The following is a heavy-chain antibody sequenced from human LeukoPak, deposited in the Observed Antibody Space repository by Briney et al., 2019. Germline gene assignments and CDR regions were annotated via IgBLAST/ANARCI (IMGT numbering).Heavy chain of an antibody. CDR2: IYYSGRT. D-gene: IGHD3-22*01. CDR1: GGFISSSSYY. V-gene: IGHV4-39*02. J-gene: IGHJ1*01. Sequence: TETLSLTCTVSGGFISSSSYYWGWIRQPPGKGLEWIGDIYYSGRTYYNPSLRSRVSISLDTSMNHFSLTLSSVTTADTAVYYCARRRYYDSTGYFDWGRGSLVIVSS. CDR3: ARRRYYDSTGYFD.